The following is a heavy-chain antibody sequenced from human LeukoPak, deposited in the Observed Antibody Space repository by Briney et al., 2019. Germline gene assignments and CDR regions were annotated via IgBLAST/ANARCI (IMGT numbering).Heavy chain of an antibody. J-gene: IGHJ4*02. CDR3: AKSPVGSNYGQNSYCYYFDY. D-gene: IGHD5-18*01. CDR1: GFTFSHFA. Sequence: PGGSQSLFCVLSGFTFSHFAVHWARHAPGGGLEWLSTLSYRGDSTFYADCVKGRLTIYRDNSKNTLYLQKNSLRAEDTAMYYCAKSPVGSNYGQNSYCYYFDYWGQGTLVTVSS. CDR2: LSYRGDST. V-gene: IGHV3-23*01.